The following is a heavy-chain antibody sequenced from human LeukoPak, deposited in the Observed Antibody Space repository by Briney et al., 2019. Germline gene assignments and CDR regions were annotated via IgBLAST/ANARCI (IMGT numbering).Heavy chain of an antibody. V-gene: IGHV3-23*01. CDR3: AKDEGLRYFDWPAGGFDY. CDR2: ISGSGGST. J-gene: IGHJ4*02. Sequence: GESLRLSCAASGFTFSSYAMSWVRQAPGKGLEWVSAISGSGGSTYYADSVKGRFTISRDNSKNTLYLQMNSLRAEDTAVYYCAKDEGLRYFDWPAGGFDYWGQGTLVTVSS. D-gene: IGHD3-9*01. CDR1: GFTFSSYA.